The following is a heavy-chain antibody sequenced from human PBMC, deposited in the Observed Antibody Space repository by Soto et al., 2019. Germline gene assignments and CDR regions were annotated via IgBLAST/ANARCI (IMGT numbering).Heavy chain of an antibody. D-gene: IGHD5-12*01. J-gene: IGHJ4*02. CDR3: ASPRDGYNTAYFDY. Sequence: PSETLSLTCTVSGGSISSSSYYWGWIRQPPGKGLEWIGSIYYSGSTYYNPSLKSRVTISVDTSKNQFSLKLSSVTAADTAVYYCASPRDGYNTAYFDYWGQGTLVTVSS. V-gene: IGHV4-39*01. CDR2: IYYSGST. CDR1: GGSISSSSYY.